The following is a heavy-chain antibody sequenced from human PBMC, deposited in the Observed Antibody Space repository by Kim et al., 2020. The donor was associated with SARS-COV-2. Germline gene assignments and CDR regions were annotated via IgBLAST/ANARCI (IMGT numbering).Heavy chain of an antibody. J-gene: IGHJ6*02. Sequence: GGSLRLSCAASGFTFSNYSMNWVRQAPGKGLEWVSSISSSSSYIYYADSVKGRFTISRDNAKNSLYLQMNSLRAEDTAVYYCARVFSGGLGELSLSGKNAYYYYGMDVWGQGTTVTVSS. D-gene: IGHD3-16*02. V-gene: IGHV3-21*01. CDR2: ISSSSSYI. CDR3: ARVFSGGLGELSLSGKNAYYYYGMDV. CDR1: GFTFSNYS.